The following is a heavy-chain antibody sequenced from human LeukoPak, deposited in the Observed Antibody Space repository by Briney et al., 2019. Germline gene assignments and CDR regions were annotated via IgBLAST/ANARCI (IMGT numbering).Heavy chain of an antibody. D-gene: IGHD2-2*01. J-gene: IGHJ4*02. CDR1: GFTFGDYA. CDR3: ASPLAYCSSTSCPIEY. V-gene: IGHV3-30-3*01. CDR2: ISYDGSNK. Sequence: GGSLRLSCTASGFTFGDYAMHWVRQAPGKGLEWVAVISYDGSNKYYADSVKGRFTISRDNSKNTLYLQMNSLRAEDTAVYYCASPLAYCSSTSCPIEYWGQGTLVTVSS.